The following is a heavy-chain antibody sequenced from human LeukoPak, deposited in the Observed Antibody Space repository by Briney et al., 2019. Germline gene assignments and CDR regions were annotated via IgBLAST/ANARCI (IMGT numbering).Heavy chain of an antibody. Sequence: GGSLRLSCAASGFTFDDYAMHWVRQAPGKGLEWVSGISWSSGSLGYADSVKGRFIISRDNAKNSLYLQMNSLRAEDTAVFYCAKRVEVAGPYFDYWGQGALVTVSS. J-gene: IGHJ4*02. CDR2: ISWSSGSL. CDR1: GFTFDDYA. D-gene: IGHD6-13*01. V-gene: IGHV3-9*01. CDR3: AKRVEVAGPYFDY.